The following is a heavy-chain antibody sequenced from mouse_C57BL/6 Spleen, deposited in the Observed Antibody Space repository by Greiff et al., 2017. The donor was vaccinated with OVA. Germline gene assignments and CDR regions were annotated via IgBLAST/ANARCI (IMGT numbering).Heavy chain of an antibody. J-gene: IGHJ2*01. CDR1: GYSITSGYY. CDR2: ISYDGSN. V-gene: IGHV3-6*01. D-gene: IGHD2-4*01. Sequence: ESGPGLVKPSQSLSLTCSVTGYSITSGYYWNWIRQFPGNKLEWMGDISYDGSNNYNPSLKNRISITRDTSKNQFFLKLNSVTTEDTATYYCARGSYDYGGDFDYWGQGTTLTVSS. CDR3: ARGSYDYGGDFDY.